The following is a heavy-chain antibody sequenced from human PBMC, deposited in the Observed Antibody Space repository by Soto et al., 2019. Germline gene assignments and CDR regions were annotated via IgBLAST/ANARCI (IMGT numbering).Heavy chain of an antibody. D-gene: IGHD3-3*01. V-gene: IGHV4-4*02. Sequence: PSETLSLTCAVSSGSISSSNWWSWVRQPPGKGLEWIGEIYHSGSTNYNPSLKSRVTISVDTSKNQFSLKLSSVTAADTAVYYCARRRNYDFWSGYLVSWSDPWGQGTLVTVSS. CDR3: ARRRNYDFWSGYLVSWSDP. CDR2: IYHSGST. J-gene: IGHJ5*02. CDR1: SGSISSSNW.